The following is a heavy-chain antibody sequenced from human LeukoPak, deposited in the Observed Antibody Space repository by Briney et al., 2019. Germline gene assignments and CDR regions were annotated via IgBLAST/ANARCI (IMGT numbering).Heavy chain of an antibody. CDR2: IYHSGST. CDR3: ARKGDGPRYYFDY. D-gene: IGHD3-16*01. Sequence: PSETLFLTCAVSGGSISSSNWWSWVRQPPGKGLEWIGEIYHSGSTNYNPSLKSRVTISVDKSKNQFSLKLSSVTAADTAVYYCARKGDGPRYYFDYWGQGTLVTVSS. CDR1: GGSISSSNW. J-gene: IGHJ4*02. V-gene: IGHV4-4*02.